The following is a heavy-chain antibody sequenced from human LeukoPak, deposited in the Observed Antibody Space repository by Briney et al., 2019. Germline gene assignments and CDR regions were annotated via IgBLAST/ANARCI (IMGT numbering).Heavy chain of an antibody. Sequence: ASVKVSCKASGYTFTGYYMHWVRQAPGQGLEWMGRINPNSGGTNYAQKFQGRVTMTRDTSISTAYMELSRLRSEDTAVYYCARSIGDILTGYYETFTDYWGQGTLVTVSS. J-gene: IGHJ4*02. D-gene: IGHD3-9*01. CDR2: INPNSGGT. V-gene: IGHV1-2*06. CDR3: ARSIGDILTGYYETFTDY. CDR1: GYTFTGYY.